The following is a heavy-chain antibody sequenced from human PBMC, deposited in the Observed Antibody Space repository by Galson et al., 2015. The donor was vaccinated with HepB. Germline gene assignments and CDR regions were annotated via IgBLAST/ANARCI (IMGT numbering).Heavy chain of an antibody. Sequence: SLRLSCAASGILFSNYGMHWVRQAPGKGLEWVAVIWYDGSNKYYAGSVKGRFTISRDNFKNTLYLQMNSLRAEDSALYYCARDFVGAPAPGAFDIWGQGTMVTVSS. CDR3: ARDFVGAPAPGAFDI. V-gene: IGHV3-33*01. J-gene: IGHJ3*02. CDR1: GILFSNYG. D-gene: IGHD1-26*01. CDR2: IWYDGSNK.